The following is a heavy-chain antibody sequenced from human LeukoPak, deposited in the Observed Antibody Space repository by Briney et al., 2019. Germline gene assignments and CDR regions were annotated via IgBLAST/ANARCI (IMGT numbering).Heavy chain of an antibody. J-gene: IGHJ4*02. V-gene: IGHV4-59*12. CDR1: GGSISSYY. D-gene: IGHD6-13*01. CDR3: AREGYSSSSHFDY. Sequence: PSETLSLTCTVSGGSISSYYWSWIRQPPGKGLEWIGYIYYSGSTNYNPSLKSRVTMSVDTSKNQFSLRLSSVTAADTAVYYCAREGYSSSSHFDYRGQGTLVTVSS. CDR2: IYYSGST.